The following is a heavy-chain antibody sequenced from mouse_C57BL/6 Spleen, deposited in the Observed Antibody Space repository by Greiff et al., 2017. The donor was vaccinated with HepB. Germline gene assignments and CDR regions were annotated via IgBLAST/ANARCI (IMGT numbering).Heavy chain of an antibody. J-gene: IGHJ2*01. CDR3: ARRGYYYGSIYDFDS. Sequence: QVQLQQSGAELMKPGASVKLSCKATGYTFTGYWIEWVKQRHGHGLEWIGEILPGSGSTNYNEKFKGKATFTADTSSNTAYMQLSSLTTEDSAIYYCARRGYYYGSIYDFDSGGQGTTLTVSS. CDR2: ILPGSGST. D-gene: IGHD1-1*01. CDR1: GYTFTGYW. V-gene: IGHV1-9*01.